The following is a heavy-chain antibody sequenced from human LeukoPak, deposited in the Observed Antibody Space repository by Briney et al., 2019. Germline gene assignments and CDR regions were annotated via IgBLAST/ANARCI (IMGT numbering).Heavy chain of an antibody. J-gene: IGHJ4*02. CDR2: IYYSGTT. CDR3: AGYSSGWSSGGGY. CDR1: GGSISSLTYY. Sequence: NASETLSLTCTVSGGSISSLTYYWGWIRQPPGKGLEWIASIYYSGTTYYSPSLKRRVTISVNRSNNQFSLRLSSVTAADTAVYFCAGYSSGWSSGGGYWGQGTLVTVSA. V-gene: IGHV4-39*01. D-gene: IGHD6-19*01.